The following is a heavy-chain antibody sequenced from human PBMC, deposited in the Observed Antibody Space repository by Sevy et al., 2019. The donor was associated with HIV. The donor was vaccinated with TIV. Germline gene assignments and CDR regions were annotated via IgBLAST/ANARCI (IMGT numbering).Heavy chain of an antibody. CDR1: GFTFSGSA. CDR2: IRSKANSYAT. CDR3: TRHGGDDAFDI. D-gene: IGHD3-16*01. Sequence: GGSLRLSRAASGFTFSGSAMHWVRQASGKGLEWVGRIRSKANSYATAYAASVKGRFTISRDDSKNTAYLQMNSLKTEDTAVYYCTRHGGDDAFDIWGQGTMVTVSS. J-gene: IGHJ3*02. V-gene: IGHV3-73*01.